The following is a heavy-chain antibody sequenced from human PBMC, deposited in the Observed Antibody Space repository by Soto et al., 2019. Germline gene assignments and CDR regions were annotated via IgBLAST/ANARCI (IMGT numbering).Heavy chain of an antibody. CDR2: IYYSGST. V-gene: IGHV4-59*01. Sequence: SETLSLTCTVSGGSISSYYWSWIRQPPGKGLEWIGYIYYSGSTNYNPSLKSRVTISVDTSKNQFSLKLSSVTAADTAVYYCAGNYYGSGSYYNFAWGQGTLVTVSS. CDR1: GGSISSYY. J-gene: IGHJ5*02. D-gene: IGHD3-10*01. CDR3: AGNYYGSGSYYNFA.